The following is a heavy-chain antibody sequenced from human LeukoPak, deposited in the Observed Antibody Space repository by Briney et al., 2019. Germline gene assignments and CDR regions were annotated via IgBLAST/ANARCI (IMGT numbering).Heavy chain of an antibody. D-gene: IGHD3-16*01. J-gene: IGHJ4*02. CDR1: GFTFSSYG. CDR2: ISSNGGST. Sequence: LGGSLRLSCAASGFTFSSYGMHWVRQAPGMGLEYVSAISSNGGSTYYANSVKGRFTISRDNSKNTLYLQMGSLRGGDMAVYYCARWGTAGLDYWGQGTLVTVSS. V-gene: IGHV3-64*01. CDR3: ARWGTAGLDY.